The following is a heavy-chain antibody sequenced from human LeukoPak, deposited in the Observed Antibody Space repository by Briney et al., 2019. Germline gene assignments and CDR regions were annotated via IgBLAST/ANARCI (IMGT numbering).Heavy chain of an antibody. Sequence: ASVKVSCKASGYTFTSYGISWVRQAPGQGLEWMGWISAYNGNTNYAQKLQGRVTMTTDTSTSTASMELRSLRSDDTAVYYCARGDDSSGYYPGYFDYWGQGTLVTVSS. J-gene: IGHJ4*02. CDR1: GYTFTSYG. V-gene: IGHV1-18*01. CDR2: ISAYNGNT. CDR3: ARGDDSSGYYPGYFDY. D-gene: IGHD3-22*01.